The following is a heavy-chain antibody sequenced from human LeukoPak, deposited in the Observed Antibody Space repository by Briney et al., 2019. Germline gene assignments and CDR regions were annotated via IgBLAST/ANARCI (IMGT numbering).Heavy chain of an antibody. CDR1: GDSVSSNCAA. J-gene: IGHJ4*02. CDR2: TYYRSKWYA. CDR3: GRYTTGWYVDC. Sequence: SQTLSLTCAISGDSVSSNCAAWNWIRQSPSRGLEWLGRTYYRSKWYADYAVSVRSRISINPDTSKNQFSLHLNAVTPEDTAVYYCGRYTTGWYVDCWGQGTLVTVSS. D-gene: IGHD6-19*01. V-gene: IGHV6-1*01.